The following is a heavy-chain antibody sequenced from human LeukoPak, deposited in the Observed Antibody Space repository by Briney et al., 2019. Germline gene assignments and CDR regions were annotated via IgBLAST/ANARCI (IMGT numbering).Heavy chain of an antibody. V-gene: IGHV3-9*01. Sequence: GGSLRLSCAASGFTFDDYAMHWVRQAPGKGLEWVSGISWNSGSIGYADSVKGRFTISRDNAKNSLYLQMNSLRAEDTALYYCAKGWVWELLFGYFDYWGQGTLVTVSS. CDR3: AKGWVWELLFGYFDY. CDR1: GFTFDDYA. D-gene: IGHD1-26*01. J-gene: IGHJ4*02. CDR2: ISWNSGSI.